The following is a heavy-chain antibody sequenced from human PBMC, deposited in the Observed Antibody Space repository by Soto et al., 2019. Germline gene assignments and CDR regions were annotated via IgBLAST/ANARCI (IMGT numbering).Heavy chain of an antibody. CDR2: ISGSGGST. J-gene: IGHJ4*02. D-gene: IGHD2-15*01. V-gene: IGHV3-23*01. CDR1: GFTFSSYA. Sequence: GGSLRLSCAASGFTFSSYAMSGVRQAPGKGLEWVSAISGSGGSTYYADSVKGRFTISRDNSKNTLYLQMNSLRAEDTAVYYCAKDGDIVVVVPATRGYDYWGQGTLVTVSS. CDR3: AKDGDIVVVVPATRGYDY.